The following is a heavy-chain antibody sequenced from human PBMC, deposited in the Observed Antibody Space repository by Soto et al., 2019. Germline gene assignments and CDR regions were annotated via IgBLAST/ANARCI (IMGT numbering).Heavy chain of an antibody. CDR1: GFTFSSYS. Sequence: GGSLRLSCAASGFTFSSYSMNWVRQAPGKGLEWVSSISSSSSYIYYADSVKGRFTISRDNSKNTLYLQMNSLRAEDTAVYYCAKDRQKLTIFVGLRGMDVWGQGTTVTVSS. J-gene: IGHJ6*02. V-gene: IGHV3-21*01. CDR3: AKDRQKLTIFVGLRGMDV. CDR2: ISSSSSYI. D-gene: IGHD3-3*01.